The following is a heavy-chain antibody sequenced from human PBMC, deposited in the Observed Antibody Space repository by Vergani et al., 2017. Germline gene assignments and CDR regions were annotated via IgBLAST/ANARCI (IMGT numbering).Heavy chain of an antibody. D-gene: IGHD5-18*01. CDR1: GYTFTGYY. CDR3: ARLIPPDTAMVRGDY. J-gene: IGHJ4*02. CDR2: INPNSGGT. Sequence: QVQLVQSGAEVKKPGASVKVSCKASGYTFTGYYMHWVRQAPGQGREWMGWINPNSGGTNYAQKFQGRVTMTRDTSISTAYMELSRLRSDDTAVYYCARLIPPDTAMVRGDYWGQGTLVTVSS. V-gene: IGHV1-2*02.